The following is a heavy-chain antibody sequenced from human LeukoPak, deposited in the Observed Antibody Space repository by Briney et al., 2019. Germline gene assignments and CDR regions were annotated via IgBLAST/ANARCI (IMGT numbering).Heavy chain of an antibody. CDR3: AANLFCASASCL. V-gene: IGHV3-21*01. J-gene: IGHJ4*02. Sequence: GGSLRLSCAASGFTFSDYTMNWVRQAPGKGLEWLSSIGTAGNYIFYADSVQGRFTISRDNANDSLYLEMKSLRVEDTATYYCAANLFCASASCLWGQGTLVTVSS. CDR1: GFTFSDYT. D-gene: IGHD2-2*01. CDR2: IGTAGNYI.